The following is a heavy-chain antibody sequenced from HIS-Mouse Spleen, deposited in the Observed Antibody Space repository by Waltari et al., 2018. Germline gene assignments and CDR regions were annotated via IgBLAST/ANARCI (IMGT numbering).Heavy chain of an antibody. Sequence: QLQLQESGPGLVKPSETLSLPCTVSGGSLRSSTYYWGRIRQPPGTGLEWIGSIYYSGSTYYNPSLKSRVTISVDTSKNQFSLKLSSVTAADTAVYYCAREIPYSSSWYDWYFDLWGRGTLVTVSS. V-gene: IGHV4-39*07. CDR1: GGSLRSSTYY. J-gene: IGHJ2*01. CDR3: AREIPYSSSWYDWYFDL. CDR2: IYYSGST. D-gene: IGHD6-13*01.